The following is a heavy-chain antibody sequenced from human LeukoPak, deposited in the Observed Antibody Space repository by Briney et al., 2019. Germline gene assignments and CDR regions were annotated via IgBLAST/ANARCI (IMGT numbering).Heavy chain of an antibody. D-gene: IGHD3-22*01. V-gene: IGHV3-48*03. J-gene: IGHJ4*02. CDR3: ARGSDSSGFGSLDFDY. CDR2: ISSSGSTI. CDR1: GFTFSSYE. Sequence: PGGSLRLSCAASGFTFSSYEMNWVRQAPGKGLEWVSYISSSGSTIYYADSVKGRFTISRDNAKNSLYLQMNSLRAEDTAVYYCARGSDSSGFGSLDFDYWGQGTLVTVSS.